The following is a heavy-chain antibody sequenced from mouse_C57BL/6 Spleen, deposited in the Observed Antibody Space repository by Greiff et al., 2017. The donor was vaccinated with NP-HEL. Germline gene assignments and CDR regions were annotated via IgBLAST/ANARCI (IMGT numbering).Heavy chain of an antibody. D-gene: IGHD2-4*01. V-gene: IGHV1-81*01. CDR3: ARSDYDGYAMDY. CDR2: IYPRSGNT. CDR1: GYTFTSYG. J-gene: IGHJ4*01. Sequence: VQLQQSGAELARPGASVKLSCKASGYTFTSYGISWVKQRTGQGLEWIGEIYPRSGNTYYNEKFKGKATLTADNSSSTAYMELRSLTSEDSAVYFCARSDYDGYAMDYWGQGTSVTVSS.